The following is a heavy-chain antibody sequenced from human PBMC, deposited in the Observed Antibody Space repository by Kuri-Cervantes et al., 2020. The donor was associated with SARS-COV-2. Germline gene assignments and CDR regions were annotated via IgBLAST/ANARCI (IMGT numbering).Heavy chain of an antibody. D-gene: IGHD3-3*01. CDR2: IYYSGST. CDR3: ARPAAGPPPGHWSGYYASGWFDP. CDR1: GGSISSSSYY. J-gene: IGHJ5*02. V-gene: IGHV4-39*01. Sequence: SETLSLTCTVSGGSISSSSYYWGWIRQPPGKGLEWIGSIYYSGSTYYNPSLKSRVTISVDTSKNQFSLKLSSVTAADTAVYYCARPAAGPPPGHWSGYYASGWFDPWGQGTLVTVS.